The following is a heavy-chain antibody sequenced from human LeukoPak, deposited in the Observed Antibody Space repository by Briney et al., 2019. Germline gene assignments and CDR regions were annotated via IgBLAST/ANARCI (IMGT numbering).Heavy chain of an antibody. CDR2: IIPIFGTA. V-gene: IGHV1-69*13. J-gene: IGHJ6*04. Sequence: SVKVSCKASGGTFSSYAISWVRQAPGQGLEWMGRIIPIFGTANYAQKFQGRVTITADESTSTAYMELSSLRSEDTAVYYCARDIVVVPAAFYYYGMDVWGKGTTVTVSS. CDR3: ARDIVVVPAAFYYYGMDV. CDR1: GGTFSSYA. D-gene: IGHD2-2*01.